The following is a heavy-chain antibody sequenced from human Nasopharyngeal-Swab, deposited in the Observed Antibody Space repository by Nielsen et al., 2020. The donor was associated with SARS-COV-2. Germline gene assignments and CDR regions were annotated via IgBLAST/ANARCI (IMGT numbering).Heavy chain of an antibody. J-gene: IGHJ6*02. CDR2: IWYDGSNK. Sequence: GGSLGLSCAASGFTFSSYGMHWVRQAPGKGLEWVAVIWYDGSNKYYADSVKGRFTISRDNSKNTLYLQMNSLRAEDTAVYYCARGTISMDVWGQGTTVTVSS. CDR3: ARGTISMDV. V-gene: IGHV3-33*01. D-gene: IGHD4/OR15-4a*01. CDR1: GFTFSSYG.